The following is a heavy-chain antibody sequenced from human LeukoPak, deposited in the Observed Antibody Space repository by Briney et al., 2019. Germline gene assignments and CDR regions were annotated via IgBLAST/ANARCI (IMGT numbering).Heavy chain of an antibody. Sequence: PGGSLRLSCAASGFTVSSNYMSWVRQAPGKGLEWVSVIYSGGSTYYADSVKGRFTISRDNSKNTLYLQMNSLRAEDTAVYYCARGTDSSGWLVYYFDYWGQGTLVTVSS. CDR2: IYSGGST. J-gene: IGHJ4*02. CDR1: GFTVSSNY. D-gene: IGHD6-19*01. V-gene: IGHV3-66*01. CDR3: ARGTDSSGWLVYYFDY.